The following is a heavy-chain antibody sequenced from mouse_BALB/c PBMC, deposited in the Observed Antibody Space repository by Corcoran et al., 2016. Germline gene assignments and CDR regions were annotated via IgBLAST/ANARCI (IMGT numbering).Heavy chain of an antibody. CDR2: INTYTGEP. CDR1: GYTFTNYG. D-gene: IGHD1-2*01. J-gene: IGHJ4*01. CDR3: ARRTTAHYYAMDY. Sequence: QIQLVQSGPELKKPGETVKISCKASGYTFTNYGMNWVKQAPGKGLKWMGWINTYTGEPTYVDDFKGRFVFSLETSASSAYLQINNLKNEDTATYCCARRTTAHYYAMDYWGQGTSVTVSS. V-gene: IGHV9-3-1*01.